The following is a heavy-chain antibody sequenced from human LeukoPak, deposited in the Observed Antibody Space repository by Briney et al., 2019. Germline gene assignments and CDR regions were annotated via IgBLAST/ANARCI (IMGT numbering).Heavy chain of an antibody. Sequence: ASVKVSCKASGGTFNSHAISWVRQAPGQGLEWMGGIIPMYGTASYAQKFQGRLTITAEDSTSTAHMELSSLRSEDTAVYFCARDLDGEMITFGGVKGYWGQGTLVTVSS. CDR1: GGTFNSHA. CDR3: ARDLDGEMITFGGVKGY. J-gene: IGHJ4*02. CDR2: IIPMYGTA. D-gene: IGHD3-16*01. V-gene: IGHV1-69*13.